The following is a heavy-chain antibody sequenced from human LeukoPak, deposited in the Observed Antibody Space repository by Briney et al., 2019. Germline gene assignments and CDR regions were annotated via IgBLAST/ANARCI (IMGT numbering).Heavy chain of an antibody. CDR3: AREFPHDYGDYVGPPKDWFDP. V-gene: IGHV1-8*01. CDR2: MNPNSGNT. J-gene: IGHJ5*02. Sequence: GASMKVSCKASGYTFTSYDINWVRQASGQGLEGLGWMNPNSGNTGYAQKFQGRVTMTRNTSISTAYMELSSLRSEDTAVYYCAREFPHDYGDYVGPPKDWFDPWGQGTLVTVSS. D-gene: IGHD4-17*01. CDR1: GYTFTSYD.